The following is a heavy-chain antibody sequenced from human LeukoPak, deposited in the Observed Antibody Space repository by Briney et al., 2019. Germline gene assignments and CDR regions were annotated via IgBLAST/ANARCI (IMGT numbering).Heavy chain of an antibody. Sequence: ASVKVSCKASGYTFTGNYMHWVRQAPGQGLEWMGWINPNSGGTNYAQKFQGRVTMTRDTSISTAYMELSRLRSDDTAVYYCARGLWLESKPDFWGQGTLVTVSS. CDR2: INPNSGGT. CDR1: GYTFTGNY. V-gene: IGHV1-2*02. D-gene: IGHD6-19*01. CDR3: ARGLWLESKPDF. J-gene: IGHJ4*02.